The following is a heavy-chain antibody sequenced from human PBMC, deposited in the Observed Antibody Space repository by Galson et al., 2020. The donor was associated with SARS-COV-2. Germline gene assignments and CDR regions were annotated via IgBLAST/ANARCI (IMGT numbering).Heavy chain of an antibody. CDR2: IESGGAT. D-gene: IGHD1-26*01. CDR1: GFVVSGSY. Sequence: GESLKISCAASGFVVSGSYMSWVRQAAGTGLEWVSVIESGGATYFADSVKGRFTISRDNSKNTLYLQMNSLRVEDTAVDYCARDRRGIVGSRSGFDYWGQVTLVTVSS. V-gene: IGHV3-53*01. J-gene: IGHJ4*02. CDR3: ARDRRGIVGSRSGFDY.